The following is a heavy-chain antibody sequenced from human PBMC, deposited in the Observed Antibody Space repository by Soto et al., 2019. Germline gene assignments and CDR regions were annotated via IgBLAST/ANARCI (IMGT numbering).Heavy chain of an antibody. V-gene: IGHV3-23*01. CDR2: ISGSGGST. D-gene: IGHD2-15*01. CDR1: GFTFSSYA. J-gene: IGHJ6*02. Sequence: GGSLRLSCAASGFTFSSYAMSWVRQAPGKGLEWVSAISGSGGSTYYADSVKGRFTISRDNSKNTLYLQMNSLRAEDTAVYYCAKEQGFQWSVEYYYYYGMDVWGQGTTVTVSS. CDR3: AKEQGFQWSVEYYYYYGMDV.